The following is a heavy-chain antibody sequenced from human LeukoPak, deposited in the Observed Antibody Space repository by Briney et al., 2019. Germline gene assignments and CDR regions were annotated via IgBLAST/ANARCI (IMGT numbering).Heavy chain of an antibody. V-gene: IGHV4-39*01. CDR1: GGSIISSDYH. CDR3: ARRGITIFGVVPYYFDY. J-gene: IGHJ4*02. CDR2: ISYSGNT. Sequence: SETLSLTCTVSGGSIISSDYHWGWVRQPPGKGLEWIGTISYSGNTDYNPSLRSRVTISVDTSNNQFSLRLGSVTAADTAVYYCARRGITIFGVVPYYFDYWGQGTLVTVSS. D-gene: IGHD3-3*01.